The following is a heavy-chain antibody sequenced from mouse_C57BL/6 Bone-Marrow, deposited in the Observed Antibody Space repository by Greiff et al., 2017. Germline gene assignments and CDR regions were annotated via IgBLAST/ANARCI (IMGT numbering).Heavy chain of an antibody. D-gene: IGHD1-1*01. CDR2: IYPRSGNT. V-gene: IGHV1-81*01. CDR1: GYTFTGYG. Sequence: QVQLQQSGAELARPGASVKLSCKASGYTFTGYGISWVKQRTGQGLEWIGEIYPRSGNTYYNEKFKGKATLTADKSSSTAYMELRSLTSEDSAVYFCAYYYGSPYYFDYWGQGTTLTVSS. J-gene: IGHJ2*01. CDR3: AYYYGSPYYFDY.